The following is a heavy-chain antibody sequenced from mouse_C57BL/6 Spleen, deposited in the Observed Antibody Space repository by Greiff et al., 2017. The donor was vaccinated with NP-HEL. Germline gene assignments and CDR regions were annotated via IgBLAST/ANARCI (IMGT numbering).Heavy chain of an antibody. CDR2: ISYDGSN. CDR3: ARVLLGWYFDV. CDR1: GYSITSGYY. D-gene: IGHD1-1*01. J-gene: IGHJ1*03. Sequence: ESGPGLVKPSQSLSLTCSVTGYSITSGYYWNWIRQFPGNKLEWMGYISYDGSNNYNPSLKNRISITRDTSKNQFFLKLNSVTTEDTATYYCARVLLGWYFDVWGTGTTVTVSS. V-gene: IGHV3-6*01.